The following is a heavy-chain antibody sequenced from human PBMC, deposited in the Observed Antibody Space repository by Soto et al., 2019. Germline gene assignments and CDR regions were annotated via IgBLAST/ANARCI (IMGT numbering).Heavy chain of an antibody. D-gene: IGHD2-15*01. V-gene: IGHV3-30*18. J-gene: IGHJ4*02. Sequence: QVQLVESGGGVVQPGRSLRLSCAASGFTFSSHGMHWVRQVPGQGLDWVAVISYDGDNKYYADSVKGRFTISRDNSKNTLFLQMNGPRTEDTAVYYCAKDRDVVSDHFEYWGRGTLVTVSS. CDR2: ISYDGDNK. CDR1: GFTFSSHG. CDR3: AKDRDVVSDHFEY.